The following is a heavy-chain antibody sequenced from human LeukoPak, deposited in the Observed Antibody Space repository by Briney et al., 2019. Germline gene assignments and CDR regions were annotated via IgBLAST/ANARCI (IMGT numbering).Heavy chain of an antibody. Sequence: SQTLSLTCTVSGGSISSGDYYWSWIRQPPGKGLEWIGYIYYSGSTYYNPSLKSRVTISVDTSKNQFSLKLSSVTAADTAVYYCARAPRYCSGGSCYSGYFDYWGQGTLVTVSS. CDR1: GGSISSGDYY. CDR2: IYYSGST. J-gene: IGHJ4*02. D-gene: IGHD2-15*01. CDR3: ARAPRYCSGGSCYSGYFDY. V-gene: IGHV4-30-4*01.